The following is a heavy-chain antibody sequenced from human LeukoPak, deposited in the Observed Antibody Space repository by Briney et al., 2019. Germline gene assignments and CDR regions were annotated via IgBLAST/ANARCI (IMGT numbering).Heavy chain of an antibody. V-gene: IGHV4-59*01. CDR1: GGSISSYY. CDR3: ASYSRRGLLYSSSWYFDY. CDR2: IYYSGST. J-gene: IGHJ4*02. D-gene: IGHD6-13*01. Sequence: PSETLSLTCTVSGGSISSYYWSWIRQPPGKGLEWIGYIYYSGSTNYNPSLKRRVTISVDTSKKEFSLKPSSVTAADTAVYYCASYSRRGLLYSSSWYFDYWGQGTLVTVSS.